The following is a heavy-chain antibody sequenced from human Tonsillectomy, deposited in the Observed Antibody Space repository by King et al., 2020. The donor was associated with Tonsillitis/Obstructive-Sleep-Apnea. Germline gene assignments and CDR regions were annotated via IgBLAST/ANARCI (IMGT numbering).Heavy chain of an antibody. V-gene: IGHV4-39*01. CDR1: GGSISSSTYY. J-gene: IGHJ5*02. CDR2: IYYSGST. D-gene: IGHD2-2*01. CDR3: ARMVVPAASLSRNWFDP. Sequence: VQLQESGPGLVKPSETLSLTCTVSGGSISSSTYYWGWIRQPPGKGLEWIGSIYYSGSTDYNPSLKSRVTISVDTSKNQFSLKLSSVTAADTAVYYCARMVVPAASLSRNWFDPWGQGTLVTVSS.